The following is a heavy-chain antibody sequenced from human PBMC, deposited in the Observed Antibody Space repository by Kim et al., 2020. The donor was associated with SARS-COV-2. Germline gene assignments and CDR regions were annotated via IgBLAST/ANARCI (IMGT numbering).Heavy chain of an antibody. J-gene: IGHJ4*02. CDR3: ARASVAADY. V-gene: IGHV2-70*01. D-gene: IGHD6-19*01. Sequence: AKNYSTSLKTRLTISKDTSKNQVVLTMTNMDPVDTATYYCARASVAADYWGQGTLVTVSS. CDR2: AK.